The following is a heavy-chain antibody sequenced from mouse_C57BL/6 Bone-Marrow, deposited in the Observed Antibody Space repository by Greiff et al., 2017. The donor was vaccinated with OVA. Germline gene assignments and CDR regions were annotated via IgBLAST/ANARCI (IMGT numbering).Heavy chain of an antibody. V-gene: IGHV5-6*02. CDR1: GFTFSSYG. CDR3: ARRGTVPFDY. J-gene: IGHJ2*01. CDR2: ISSGGSYT. Sequence: EVKVVESGGDLVKPGGSLKLSCAASGFTFSSYGMSWVRQTPDKRLEWVATISSGGSYTYYPDSVKGRFTISRDNAKNTLYLQMSSLKSEDTAMYYCARRGTVPFDYWGQGTTLTVSS. D-gene: IGHD1-1*01.